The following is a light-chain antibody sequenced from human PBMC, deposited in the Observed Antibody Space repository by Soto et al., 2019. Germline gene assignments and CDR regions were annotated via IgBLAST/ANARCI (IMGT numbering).Light chain of an antibody. CDR3: QQYNSYSLT. J-gene: IGKJ4*01. V-gene: IGKV1-5*01. CDR1: ESISSW. Sequence: DIQITQSPSTLSASVGDRVTITCRASESISSWLAWYQQKPGKAPKLLIYDASSLESGVPSRFSGSGSGTEFTLTISSLQPDDFATYYCQQYNSYSLTFGGGTKVDI. CDR2: DAS.